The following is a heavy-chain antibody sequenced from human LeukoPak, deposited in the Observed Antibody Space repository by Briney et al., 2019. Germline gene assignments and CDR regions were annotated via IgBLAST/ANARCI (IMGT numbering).Heavy chain of an antibody. CDR1: GFTFSNYA. V-gene: IGHV3-23*01. CDR3: AKVPGEYSSSWYGGWYGFDY. CDR2: ISGSGGNT. Sequence: GGSLRLSCAASGFTFSNYAMSWVRQTPGKGLEWVSAISGSGGNTYYADSVKGRFTISRDNSKNTLYLQMNSLRAEDTAVYYCAKVPGEYSSSWYGGWYGFDYWGQGTLVTVSS. J-gene: IGHJ4*02. D-gene: IGHD6-13*01.